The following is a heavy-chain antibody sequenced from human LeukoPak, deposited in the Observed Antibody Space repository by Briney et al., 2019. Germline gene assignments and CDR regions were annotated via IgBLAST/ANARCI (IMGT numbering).Heavy chain of an antibody. CDR2: IYYSGSN. D-gene: IGHD2-2*01. J-gene: IGHJ4*02. Sequence: SETLSLTCTASGGSISSSSYYWGWIRQPPGKGLEWSGSIYYSGSNYYNPSLKSRVTISVNTSKNQFSLKLSSVTGADTAVYYCARQLGYCSSTRCYADKVDYWGQGTLVTVSS. V-gene: IGHV4-39*01. CDR1: GGSISSSSYY. CDR3: ARQLGYCSSTRCYADKVDY.